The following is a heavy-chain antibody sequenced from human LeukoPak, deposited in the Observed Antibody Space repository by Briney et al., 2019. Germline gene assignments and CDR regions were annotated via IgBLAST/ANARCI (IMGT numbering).Heavy chain of an antibody. CDR3: ARAIAVADFDY. Sequence: GGSLRLSCAASGFTFSTYWMTWVRQAPGKGLEWVANIKEDGSDKYYVDSVKGRFTISRDNAKNSLYLQMNNLRAEDTAVYYCARAIAVADFDYWGQGTLVTVSS. D-gene: IGHD6-19*01. CDR1: GFTFSTYW. V-gene: IGHV3-7*03. J-gene: IGHJ4*02. CDR2: IKEDGSDK.